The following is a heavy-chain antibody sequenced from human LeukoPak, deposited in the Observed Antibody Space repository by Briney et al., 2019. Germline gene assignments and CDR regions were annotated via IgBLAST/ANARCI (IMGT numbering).Heavy chain of an antibody. V-gene: IGHV3-66*01. CDR1: GFTVTGNY. CDR3: ARGLEDNRSKGVFDY. D-gene: IGHD2-15*01. CDR2: IYSGGYT. Sequence: GGSLRLSCAASGFTVTGNYMTWVRQAPGKGLEWVSIIYSGGYTDYADSVKGRFTISRDNSKNTLYLQMNSLRAEDTAVYYCARGLEDNRSKGVFDYWGQGTLVTVSS. J-gene: IGHJ4*02.